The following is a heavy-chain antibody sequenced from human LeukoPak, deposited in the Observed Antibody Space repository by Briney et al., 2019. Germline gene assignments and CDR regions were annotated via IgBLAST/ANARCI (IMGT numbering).Heavy chain of an antibody. CDR1: GFTFSSYA. CDR2: ISGSGGST. Sequence: GGSLRLSCAASGFTFSSYAMSWVRQAPGKGLEWVSAISGSGGSTYYADSVKGRFTISRDNSKNTLYLQMNSLRAKDTAVYYCAKTRRTTMVRGAKGWFDPWGQGTLVTVSS. CDR3: AKTRRTTMVRGAKGWFDP. V-gene: IGHV3-23*01. J-gene: IGHJ5*02. D-gene: IGHD3-10*01.